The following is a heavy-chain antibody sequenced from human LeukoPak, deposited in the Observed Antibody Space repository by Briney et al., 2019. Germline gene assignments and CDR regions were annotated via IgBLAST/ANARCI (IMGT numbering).Heavy chain of an antibody. CDR1: GFTFSSYW. CDR2: IMQDGSEK. CDR3: ARDLCSSTSCPHGAFDI. D-gene: IGHD2-2*01. Sequence: PGGSLRLSCAASGFTFSSYWMSWVRQAPGKGLEWVANIMQDGSEKYYVDSVKGRFTISRDNAKNSLYLQMNSLRAEDTAVYYCARDLCSSTSCPHGAFDIWGQGTMVTVSS. V-gene: IGHV3-7*01. J-gene: IGHJ3*02.